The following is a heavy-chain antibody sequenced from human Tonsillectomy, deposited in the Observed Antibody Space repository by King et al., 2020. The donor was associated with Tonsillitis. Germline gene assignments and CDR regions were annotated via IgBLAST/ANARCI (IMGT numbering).Heavy chain of an antibody. CDR3: ARDPGAAPTTLTYNWFDP. CDR1: GFTFSNYA. Sequence: VQLVESGGGLVQPGGSLRLSCAGSGFTFSNYAMSWVRQAPGKGLEWVSAISGNGRSTYNADSVKGRFTISRDNSKNTLYLQMNSLTAEDTAIYYCARDPGAAPTTLTYNWFDPWGQGTLVTVSS. D-gene: IGHD2/OR15-2a*01. CDR2: ISGNGRST. J-gene: IGHJ5*02. V-gene: IGHV3-23*04.